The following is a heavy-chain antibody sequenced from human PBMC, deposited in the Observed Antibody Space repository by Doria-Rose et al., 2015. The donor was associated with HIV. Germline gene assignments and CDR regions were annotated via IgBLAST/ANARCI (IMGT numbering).Heavy chain of an antibody. CDR1: GVSLSSPGMG. V-gene: IGHV2-26*01. Sequence: QESGPVLVKPTETLTLTCTVSGVSLSSPGMGVSWIRQPPGKALEWLANMFSDDERSYTTSLKRRLTISRGTSKSQVVLTMTDMDPVDTATYYCARIKSSRWYHKYYFDFWGQGTLVIVSA. D-gene: IGHD6-13*01. CDR3: ARIKSSRWYHKYYFDF. J-gene: IGHJ4*02. CDR2: MFSDDER.